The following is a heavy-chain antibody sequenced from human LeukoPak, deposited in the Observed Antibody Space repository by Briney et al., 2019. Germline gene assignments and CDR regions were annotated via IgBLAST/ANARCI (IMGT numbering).Heavy chain of an antibody. J-gene: IGHJ4*02. V-gene: IGHV3-48*03. CDR2: FAGSDTTK. D-gene: IGHD3-22*01. CDR1: GFDFGAYE. Sequence: PGVSLTLSCAVSGFDFGAYEMNWVRQAPGKGVEWDASFAGSDTTKYYADSVRGRFTISRDNAKKLLYLQTDRLRAEDTALYDSTNRGYYLDSWGQGTLVTVSS. CDR3: TNRGYYLDS.